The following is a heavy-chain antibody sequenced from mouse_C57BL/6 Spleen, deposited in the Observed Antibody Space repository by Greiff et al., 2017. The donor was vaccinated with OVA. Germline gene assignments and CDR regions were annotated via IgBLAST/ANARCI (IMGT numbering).Heavy chain of an antibody. J-gene: IGHJ1*03. CDR1: GYTFTSYW. D-gene: IGHD1-1*01. CDR3: ARRVITTVVERYFDV. Sequence: QIQLQQPGAELVKPGASVKLSCKASGYTFTSYWMQWVKQRPGQGLEWIGEIDPSDSYTNYNQKFNGKATLTVATSSSTAYMQLSSLTSEDSAVYYCARRVITTVVERYFDVWGTGTTVTVSS. CDR2: IDPSDSYT. V-gene: IGHV1-50*01.